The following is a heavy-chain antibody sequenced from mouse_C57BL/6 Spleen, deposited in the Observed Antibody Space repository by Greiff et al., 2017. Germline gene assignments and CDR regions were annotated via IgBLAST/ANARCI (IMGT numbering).Heavy chain of an antibody. CDR3: ARDLGGKGTAQATDFGY. CDR1: GFTFSSYA. V-gene: IGHV5-4*01. J-gene: IGHJ2*01. Sequence: EVQRVESGGGLVKPGGSLKLSCAASGFTFSSYAMSWVRQTPEKRLEWVATISDGGSYTYYPDNVKGRFTISRDTAKNNLYLQMSHRKSEDTAMYYCARDLGGKGTAQATDFGYWGQGTTLTVSS. D-gene: IGHD3-2*02. CDR2: ISDGGSYT.